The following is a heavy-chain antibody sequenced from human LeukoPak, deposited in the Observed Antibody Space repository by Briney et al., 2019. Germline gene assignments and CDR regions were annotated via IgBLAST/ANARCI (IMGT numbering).Heavy chain of an antibody. Sequence: GGSLRLSCAASGFTFDDYGMSWVRQVPGKGLEWVSYISSSGRSINYADSVRGRFTISRDNGKNSLYLQMNSLRAEDTAVYYCARVRYCSGGSCYGNWYDPWGQGTLVTVSS. CDR2: ISSSGRSI. V-gene: IGHV3-48*03. CDR1: GFTFDDYG. D-gene: IGHD2-15*01. CDR3: ARVRYCSGGSCYGNWYDP. J-gene: IGHJ5*02.